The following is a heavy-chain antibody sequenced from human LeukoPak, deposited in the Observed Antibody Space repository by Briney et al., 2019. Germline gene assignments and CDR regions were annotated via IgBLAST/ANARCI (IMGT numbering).Heavy chain of an antibody. CDR1: GGSISSSYA. J-gene: IGHJ3*02. D-gene: IGHD1-1*01. Sequence: ETLSLTCTVSGGSISSSYAMSWVRQAPGKGLEWVSGISGGGGTTYYADSVKGRFTVSRDKSRKTLYLQMNSLRVEDTAVYYCAKEEGVQGGNTFDIWGQGTVVTVSS. V-gene: IGHV3-23*01. CDR2: ISGGGGTT. CDR3: AKEEGVQGGNTFDI.